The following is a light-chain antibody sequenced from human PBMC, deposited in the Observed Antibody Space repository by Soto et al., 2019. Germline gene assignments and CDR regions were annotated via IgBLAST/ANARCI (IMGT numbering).Light chain of an antibody. J-gene: IGKJ1*01. Sequence: EIVLTQSPGTLSLSPGEIATLSFRASQSVSSSYLAWYQHKPGQAPRLLIYGASNRATGIPDRFSGSGSGTDFTLTISRLEPEDFAVYYCQQYGSSGTFGQGTKVDI. CDR3: QQYGSSGT. V-gene: IGKV3-20*01. CDR2: GAS. CDR1: QSVSSSY.